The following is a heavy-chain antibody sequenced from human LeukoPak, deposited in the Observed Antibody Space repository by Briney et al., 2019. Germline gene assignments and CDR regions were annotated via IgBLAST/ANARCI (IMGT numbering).Heavy chain of an antibody. V-gene: IGHV2-70*11. Sequence: SGPALVKPTQTLTLTCTFSGFSLRNSGMCVSWIRQPPGKALEWLARIDWDDDKHYSTYLKTTLNISKDTSKNQVVLTMTNMDPVDTATYFCARSYYHYGMDVWGQGTTVTVSS. CDR1: GFSLRNSGMC. CDR2: IDWDDDK. CDR3: ARSYYHYGMDV. J-gene: IGHJ6*02.